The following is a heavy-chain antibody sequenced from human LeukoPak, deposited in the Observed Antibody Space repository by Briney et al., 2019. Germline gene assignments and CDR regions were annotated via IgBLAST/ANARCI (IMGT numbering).Heavy chain of an antibody. J-gene: IGHJ4*02. D-gene: IGHD3-22*01. CDR1: GFTFSSYA. CDR3: AKSSYYDSSGYYYFDY. Sequence: GGSLRLSCAASGFTFSSYAMSWVRQAPGKGLEWVSAISGSGGSTYYADSVKGRFTISRDNSKNTLYLQMNSLRAEDTAVYYCAKSSYYDSSGYYYFDYWGQGTLVTVSS. CDR2: ISGSGGST. V-gene: IGHV3-23*01.